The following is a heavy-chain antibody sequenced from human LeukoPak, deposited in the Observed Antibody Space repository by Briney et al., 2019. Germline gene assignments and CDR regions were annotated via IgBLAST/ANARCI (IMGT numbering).Heavy chain of an antibody. V-gene: IGHV4-30-2*01. J-gene: IGHJ4*02. Sequence: SETLSPTCAVSGGSISSGGYSWSWIRQPPGKGLVWIGYIYHSGSTYYNPSLKSRVTISVDRSKNQFSLKLSSVTAADTAVYYCARDGDTAMAFDYWGQGTLVTVSS. CDR3: ARDGDTAMAFDY. D-gene: IGHD5-18*01. CDR2: IYHSGST. CDR1: GGSISSGGYS.